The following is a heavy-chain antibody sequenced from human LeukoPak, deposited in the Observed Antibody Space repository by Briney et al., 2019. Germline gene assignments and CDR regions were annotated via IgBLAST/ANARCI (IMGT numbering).Heavy chain of an antibody. CDR3: AKEGFDS. V-gene: IGHV3-23*01. J-gene: IGHJ4*02. CDR1: GFTVSSNY. CDR2: ISNSGGST. Sequence: GGSLRLSCAASGFTVSSNYMSWVRQAPGKGLEWVSSISNSGGSTYYADSVKGRFTISGDNSKNTLYLQMNSLRAEDTAVYYCAKEGFDSWGQGTLVTVSS.